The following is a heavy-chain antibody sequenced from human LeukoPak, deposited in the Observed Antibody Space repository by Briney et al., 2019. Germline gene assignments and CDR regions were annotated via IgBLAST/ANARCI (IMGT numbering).Heavy chain of an antibody. CDR3: ARGKGPFDP. CDR1: GGSISSGSYS. V-gene: IGHV4-61*02. Sequence: SQTLSLTCTVSGGSISSGSYSWGWVRQPAGRGLEWIGRIYTSGISRITNYNPSLKIRVTISLSTSKNQFSLKLSSVTAADTAVYYCARGKGPFDPWGQGTLVTVSS. J-gene: IGHJ5*02. CDR2: IYTSGISRIT.